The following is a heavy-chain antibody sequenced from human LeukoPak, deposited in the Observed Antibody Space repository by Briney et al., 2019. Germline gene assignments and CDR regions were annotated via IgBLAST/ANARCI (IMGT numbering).Heavy chain of an antibody. CDR2: IHYTGRT. CDR3: ARRQTYFDY. V-gene: IGHV4-59*08. Sequence: SETLSLTCSVSGDSTTSHYWSWIRQSPGKGLEWIGNIHYTGRTDYNPSLNSRVTISADLSKREFSMRLRSVTAADTAVYYCARRQTYFDYWGQGTLVTVSS. CDR1: GDSTTSHY. J-gene: IGHJ4*02.